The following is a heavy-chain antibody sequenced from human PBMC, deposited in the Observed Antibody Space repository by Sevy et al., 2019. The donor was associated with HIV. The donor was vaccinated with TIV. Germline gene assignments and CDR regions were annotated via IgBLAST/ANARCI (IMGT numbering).Heavy chain of an antibody. D-gene: IGHD3-16*01. CDR3: ARDPGDLTLRRGAFDI. J-gene: IGHJ3*02. V-gene: IGHV3-66*02. CDR2: IYTDGST. Sequence: GGSLRLSCAAAGFTVSSNYMNWVRQAPGKGLEWVSIIYTDGSTYYAYSVKGRFIIFRDNSKNTLYLQMSRLRANDTAVYFCARDPGDLTLRRGAFDIWGHGTVVTVSS. CDR1: GFTVSSNY.